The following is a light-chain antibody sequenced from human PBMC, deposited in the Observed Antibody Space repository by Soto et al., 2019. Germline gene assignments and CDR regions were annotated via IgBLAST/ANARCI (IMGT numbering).Light chain of an antibody. CDR3: QQYMNWPT. Sequence: ENVLTQSPGTLSLSPGERATLSCRASQSVSSNLAWYQQKPGQAPRLLIFGASTRVAGIPARFSGSGSGTEFSLTISSLQSEDFAVYYCQQYMNWPTFGQGTRLEIK. CDR1: QSVSSN. J-gene: IGKJ5*01. V-gene: IGKV3-15*01. CDR2: GAS.